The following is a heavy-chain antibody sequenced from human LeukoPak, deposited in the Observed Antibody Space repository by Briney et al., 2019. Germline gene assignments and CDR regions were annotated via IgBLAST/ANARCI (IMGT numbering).Heavy chain of an antibody. Sequence: GGSLSLSCAASGFTFSSSAMIWVRQAPGKGLEWVSAISGSGGSTYYADSVKGRFTISRDNSKNTLYLQMNSLRAEDTAVYYCAKWATSGNDYWGQGTLVTVSS. CDR1: GFTFSSSA. CDR2: ISGSGGST. J-gene: IGHJ4*02. D-gene: IGHD5-12*01. CDR3: AKWATSGNDY. V-gene: IGHV3-23*01.